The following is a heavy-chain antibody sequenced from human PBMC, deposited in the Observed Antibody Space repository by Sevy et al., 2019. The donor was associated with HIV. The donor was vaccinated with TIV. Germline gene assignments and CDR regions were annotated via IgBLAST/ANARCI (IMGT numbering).Heavy chain of an antibody. CDR2: IVADGTTK. D-gene: IGHD2-21*02. J-gene: IGHJ4*02. CDR3: ARESGSDWYLDS. Sequence: GGSLRLSCTVSGFILNNKGMHWVRQAPGRGLEWVAAIVADGTTKYYGYSVKGRFTISRDNSKNALFLQMNSLRVDDTALFYCARESGSDWYLDSWGQGSLVTVSS. V-gene: IGHV3-30*12. CDR1: GFILNNKG.